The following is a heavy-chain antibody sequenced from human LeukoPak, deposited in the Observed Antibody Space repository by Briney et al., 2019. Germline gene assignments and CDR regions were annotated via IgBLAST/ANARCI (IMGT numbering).Heavy chain of an antibody. V-gene: IGHV4-30-2*01. CDR3: ASTNYYDSSGYAPYFDY. D-gene: IGHD3-22*01. Sequence: SETLSLTCAVSGGSISSGGYSWSWIRQPPGKGLEWIGYIYHSGSTYYNPSLKSRVTISVDRSKNQFSLKLSSVTAADTAVYYCASTNYYDSSGYAPYFDYWGQGTLVTVSS. CDR2: IYHSGST. CDR1: GGSISSGGYS. J-gene: IGHJ4*02.